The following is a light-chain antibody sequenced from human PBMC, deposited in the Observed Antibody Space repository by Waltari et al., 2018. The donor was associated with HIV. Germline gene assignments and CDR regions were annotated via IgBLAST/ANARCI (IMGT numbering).Light chain of an antibody. CDR3: AAWDDSLNGL. Sequence: QSVLTQPPSASGTPGQRVTISCPGSSSNIGRNTVTWYQQLPGTAPKLLIYSNNQRPSGVPDRFSGSKSGTSASLAISGLQSEDEADYYCAAWDDSLNGLFGGGTKLTVL. CDR2: SNN. J-gene: IGLJ2*01. CDR1: SSNIGRNT. V-gene: IGLV1-44*01.